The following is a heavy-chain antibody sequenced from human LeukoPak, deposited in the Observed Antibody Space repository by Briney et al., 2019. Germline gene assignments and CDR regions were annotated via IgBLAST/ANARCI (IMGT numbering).Heavy chain of an antibody. J-gene: IGHJ4*02. Sequence: SETLSLTCAVYGGSFSGYYWSWIRQPPGKGLEWIGEINHSGSTNYNPSLKSRATISVDTSKNQFSLKLSSVTAADTAVYYCARVRYSSSWYDDYWGQGTLVTVSS. CDR1: GGSFSGYY. CDR3: ARVRYSSSWYDDY. D-gene: IGHD6-13*01. CDR2: INHSGST. V-gene: IGHV4-34*01.